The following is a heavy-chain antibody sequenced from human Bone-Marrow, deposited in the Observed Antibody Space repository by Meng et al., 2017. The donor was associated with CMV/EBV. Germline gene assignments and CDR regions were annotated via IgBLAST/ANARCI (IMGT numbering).Heavy chain of an antibody. CDR1: GFTFSSYE. CDR2: ISSSGSTI. V-gene: IGHV3-48*03. Sequence: GGSLRLSCAASGFTFSSYEMNWVRQAPGKGLEWVSYISSSGSTIYYADSMKGRFTISRDNAKNSLYLQMNSLRAEDTAVYYCARRWEYRGFLAFDIWGQGTMVTVSS. CDR3: ARRWEYRGFLAFDI. J-gene: IGHJ3*02. D-gene: IGHD1-26*01.